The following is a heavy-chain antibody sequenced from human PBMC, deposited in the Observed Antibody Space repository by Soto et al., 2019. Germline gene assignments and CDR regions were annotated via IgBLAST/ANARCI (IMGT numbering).Heavy chain of an antibody. Sequence: SETLSLTCSVSGVSISSYYWSWIRQPPGKGLEWIAYIYYSGTSYNPSLKSRVSISLDTPKNQFSLKLSSVTAADTALYYCARTYDGSGPNSGGYGFDIWGQGTMVT. D-gene: IGHD3-22*01. CDR2: IYYSGT. CDR3: ARTYDGSGPNSGGYGFDI. V-gene: IGHV4-59*01. J-gene: IGHJ3*02. CDR1: GVSISSYY.